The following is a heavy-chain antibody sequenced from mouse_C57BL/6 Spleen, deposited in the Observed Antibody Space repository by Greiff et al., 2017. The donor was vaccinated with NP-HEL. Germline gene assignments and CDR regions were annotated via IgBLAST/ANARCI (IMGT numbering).Heavy chain of an antibody. CDR2: INPSSGYT. D-gene: IGHD5-5*01. CDR1: GYTFTSYT. Sequence: QVQLQQSGAELARPGASVKMSCKASGYTFTSYTMHWVKQRPGRGLEWIGYINPSSGYTKYNQKFKDKATLTTDKSSSTAYMQLSSLTSEDSAVYYCARSLPCFDYWGQGTPLTVSS. CDR3: ARSLPCFDY. J-gene: IGHJ2*01. V-gene: IGHV1-4*01.